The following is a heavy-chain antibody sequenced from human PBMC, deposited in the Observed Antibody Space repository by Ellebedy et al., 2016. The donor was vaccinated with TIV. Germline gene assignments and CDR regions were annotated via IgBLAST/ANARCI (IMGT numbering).Heavy chain of an antibody. J-gene: IGHJ4*02. CDR3: ATLVRGGFGFFDY. V-gene: IGHV3-15*01. CDR2: IKSNSDGGTT. D-gene: IGHD3-10*01. CDR1: GFIFSSAW. Sequence: GESLKISXAASGFIFSSAWMSWFRQAPGKRLEWVGRIKSNSDGGTTDFPAPVEGRFTISRDDSQNTLYLQMNTLRTEDTAVYFCATLVRGGFGFFDYWGQGALVTVSS.